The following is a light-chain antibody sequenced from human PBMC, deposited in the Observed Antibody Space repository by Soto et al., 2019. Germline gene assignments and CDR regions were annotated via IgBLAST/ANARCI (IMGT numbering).Light chain of an antibody. V-gene: IGKV3-20*01. Sequence: EIVMTQSPATLSVSPGESATLSCRASQSVSSNLAWHQQKPGQAPRILMYDASTRATGIPDRFSGSGSGTDFTLTISRLEPEDFAVYYCQQYGSSLITFGQGTRLEIK. J-gene: IGKJ5*01. CDR1: QSVSSN. CDR2: DAS. CDR3: QQYGSSLIT.